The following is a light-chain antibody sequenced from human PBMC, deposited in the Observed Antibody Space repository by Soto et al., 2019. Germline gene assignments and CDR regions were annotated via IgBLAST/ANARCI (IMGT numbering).Light chain of an antibody. CDR3: SSYTSDSTRI. CDR1: DSDIGNYNY. Sequence: QSALTQPASVSGSPGQSITISCTGTDSDIGNYNYVSWYQQHPGKAPKLMIFDVNSRPSGVSYRFSGSKSDNTASLIISGLQAEDEADYYCSSYTSDSTRIFGGGTQLTVL. CDR2: DVN. J-gene: IGLJ2*01. V-gene: IGLV2-14*01.